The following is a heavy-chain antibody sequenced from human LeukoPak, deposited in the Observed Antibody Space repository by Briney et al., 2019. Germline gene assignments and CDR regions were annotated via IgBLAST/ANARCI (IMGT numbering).Heavy chain of an antibody. CDR1: GLKFDEYG. Sequence: GGSLRLSCVASGLKFDEYGMHWVRQGQGKGLEWVSGISWDSGSIAYSDSVKGRFTVSRDNARNSLFLDMSSLRPEDTALYYCAADSSSWFPVDFDFWGQGALVTVSS. J-gene: IGHJ4*02. D-gene: IGHD6-13*01. CDR3: AADSSSWFPVDFDF. CDR2: ISWDSGSI. V-gene: IGHV3-9*01.